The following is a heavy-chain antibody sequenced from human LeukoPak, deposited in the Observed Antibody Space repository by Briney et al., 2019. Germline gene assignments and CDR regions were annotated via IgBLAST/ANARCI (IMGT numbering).Heavy chain of an antibody. J-gene: IGHJ4*02. CDR1: GFTFNNYA. CDR3: ARDDPYSGYDYDY. D-gene: IGHD5-12*01. CDR2: ISDGGTT. Sequence: PGGSLRLSCAASGFTFNNYAFNWVRQPPGKGLEWDSGISDGGTTYYADSVKGRFTISRDNAKNSLYLRMNSLRAEDTAFYYCARDDPYSGYDYDYWGRGVLVTVSS. V-gene: IGHV3-20*04.